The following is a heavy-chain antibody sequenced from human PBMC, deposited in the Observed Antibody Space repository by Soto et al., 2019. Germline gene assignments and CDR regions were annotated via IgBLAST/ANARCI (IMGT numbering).Heavy chain of an antibody. V-gene: IGHV5-51*01. CDR2: IYPGDSDT. CDR3: ARRKTGTTGLQRYYYMDV. J-gene: IGHJ6*03. D-gene: IGHD1-7*01. CDR1: GYSFTSYW. Sequence: PGESLKISCKGSGYSFTSYWIAWVRQMPGKGLEWMGIIYPGDSDTRYSPSLQGQVTISADKSINTAYLQWSSLKASDTAVYYCARRKTGTTGLQRYYYMDVWGKGTTVTVSS.